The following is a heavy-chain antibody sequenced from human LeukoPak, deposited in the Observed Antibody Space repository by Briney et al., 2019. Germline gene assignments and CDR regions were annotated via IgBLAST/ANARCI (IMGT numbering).Heavy chain of an antibody. Sequence: ASVKVSCKASGYTFTSYGISWVRQTPGQGLEWMGWISAYNGHTNYAQKLQGRVTMTTDTSTNTAYMELRSLRSDETAIYYCARDYGNGWYGDFDYWGEGTLVTVSS. CDR2: ISAYNGHT. CDR1: GYTFTSYG. J-gene: IGHJ4*02. V-gene: IGHV1-18*01. D-gene: IGHD6-19*01. CDR3: ARDYGNGWYGDFDY.